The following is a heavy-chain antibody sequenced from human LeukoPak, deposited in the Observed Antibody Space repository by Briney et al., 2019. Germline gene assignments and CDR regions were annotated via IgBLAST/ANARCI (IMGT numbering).Heavy chain of an antibody. CDR3: AAAAVAGSFDY. J-gene: IGHJ4*02. CDR2: ISGSGGST. Sequence: GGFLRLSCAASGFTFSSYAMSWVRQAPGKGLEWVSAISGSGGSTYYADSVKGRFTISRDNSKNTLYLQMNNLRAEDTAVYYCAAAAVAGSFDYWGQGTLVTVSS. V-gene: IGHV3-23*01. CDR1: GFTFSSYA. D-gene: IGHD6-19*01.